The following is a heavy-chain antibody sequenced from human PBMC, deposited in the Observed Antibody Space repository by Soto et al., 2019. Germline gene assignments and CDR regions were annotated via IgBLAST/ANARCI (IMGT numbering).Heavy chain of an antibody. V-gene: IGHV4-59*12. D-gene: IGHD4-17*01. CDR1: GGSISSYY. Sequence: SETLSLTCTVSGGSISSYYWSWIRQPPGKGLEWIGYIYYSGTTNYNPSLKSRVTISVDTSKNQLSLKLSSVTAADTAVYYCKGTTYDFDYWGQGTLVTVSS. CDR2: IYYSGTT. J-gene: IGHJ4*02. CDR3: KGTTYDFDY.